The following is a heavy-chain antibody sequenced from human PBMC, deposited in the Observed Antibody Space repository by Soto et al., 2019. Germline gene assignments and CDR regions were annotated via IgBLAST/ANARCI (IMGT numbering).Heavy chain of an antibody. CDR2: ISGSGGST. CDR1: GCTFTSYA. Sequence: LRLSCAASGCTFTSYAMSWVRQAPGKGLEWVSAISGSGGSTYYADSVEGRFTISRNNSKNTLYPQMNSLRAEDTAVYYCAKGPRVFPSFGYAFDSLGQGTMV. CDR3: AKGPRVFPSFGYAFDS. V-gene: IGHV3-23*01. J-gene: IGHJ3*02. D-gene: IGHD3-16*01.